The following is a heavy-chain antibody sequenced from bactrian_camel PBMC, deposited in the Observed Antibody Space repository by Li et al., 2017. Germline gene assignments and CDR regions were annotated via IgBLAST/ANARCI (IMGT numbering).Heavy chain of an antibody. V-gene: IGHV3S53*01. D-gene: IGHD6*01. J-gene: IGHJ4*01. CDR3: AIEPTGEQVQRLGYSGNWLDGDMYNI. CDR1: RNSKRRHC. CDR2: IEMDGTL. Sequence: HVQLVESGGGSAQAGGSLRVSCSASRNSKRRHCMGWFRQPIGQEREGVAAIEMDGTLHYGYSIEGRFAISRDSAANTLYLQMNNLEPGDTAMYYCAIEPTGEQVQRLGYSGNWLDGDMYNIWGQGTQVTVS.